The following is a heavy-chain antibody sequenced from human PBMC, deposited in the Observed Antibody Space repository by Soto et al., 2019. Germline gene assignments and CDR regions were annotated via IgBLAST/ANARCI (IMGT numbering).Heavy chain of an antibody. CDR3: ARPYGSGSYYNYFDS. CDR1: GFTFSSYS. D-gene: IGHD3-10*01. J-gene: IGHJ4*02. V-gene: IGHV3-48*01. Sequence: GGSLRLSCAASGFTFSSYSMNWVRQAPGEGLEWVSYISSSGSTIYYADSVKGRFTISRDQAKNSLYLQMNSLRAEDTAVYYCARPYGSGSYYNYFDSWGQGILVT. CDR2: ISSSGSTI.